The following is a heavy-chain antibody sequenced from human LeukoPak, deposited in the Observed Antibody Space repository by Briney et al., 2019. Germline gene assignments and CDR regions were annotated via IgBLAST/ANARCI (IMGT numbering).Heavy chain of an antibody. J-gene: IGHJ3*02. CDR3: TTVGLYNIFTGHYHDSFDM. CDR2: IKGKADGGTT. CDR1: GLPFSNAW. V-gene: IGHV3-15*01. Sequence: PGESLRLSCSASGLPFSNAWMSWARQAPGKGLEWIGRIKGKADGGTTDHAAPVKGRFTISRDDSRNTLFLQMNSLKIEDTAVYYCTTVGLYNIFTGHYHDSFDMWGQGTMVTVSS. D-gene: IGHD3-9*01.